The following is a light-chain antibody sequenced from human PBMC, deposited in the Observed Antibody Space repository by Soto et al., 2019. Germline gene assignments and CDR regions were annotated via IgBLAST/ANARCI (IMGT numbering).Light chain of an antibody. CDR1: QGISSS. J-gene: IGKJ2*01. V-gene: IGKV1-9*01. CDR3: QQLNSYSHT. Sequence: DIQLTQSPSFLSASVGDRVTITCRASQGISSSLAWYQQKPGKAPKLLIYAASTLQSGVPSRFSGGGSGTEFTLTIRSLQPEDFATYYCQQLNSYSHTFGHGTKLEIK. CDR2: AAS.